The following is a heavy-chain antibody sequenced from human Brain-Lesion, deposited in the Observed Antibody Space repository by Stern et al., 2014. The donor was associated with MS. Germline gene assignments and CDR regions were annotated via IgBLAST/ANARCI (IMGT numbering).Heavy chain of an antibody. D-gene: IGHD2-2*01. V-gene: IGHV4-61*02. CDR2: IFNSGST. CDR3: ARGRVVPGFQYYATDV. Sequence: VQLVQSGPGLVKPSQTLSLSCTVSGGSISSGGYYWSWIRQPAGKGLEWIGRIFNSGSTSYNPSLKGRFPIPIAPSKNQFSLRLTSMTAADTAVYYCARGRVVPGFQYYATDVWGQGTTVIVSS. J-gene: IGHJ6*02. CDR1: GGSISSGGYY.